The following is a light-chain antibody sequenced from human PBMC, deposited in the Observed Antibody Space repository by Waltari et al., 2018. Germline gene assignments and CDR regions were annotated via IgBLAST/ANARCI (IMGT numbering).Light chain of an antibody. CDR2: AAF. J-gene: IGKJ5*01. V-gene: IGKV1-39*01. Sequence: IRMTQSPAPLPVPVGDSVSIRCLSSQNISTFLIWSQHTPGNVTKLLIAAAFNVHNGVPPRFSGSGSGTDVTLTITSLLTEDFGVYYCQQNYRTPITFDQGTRLE. CDR1: QNISTF. CDR3: QQNYRTPIT.